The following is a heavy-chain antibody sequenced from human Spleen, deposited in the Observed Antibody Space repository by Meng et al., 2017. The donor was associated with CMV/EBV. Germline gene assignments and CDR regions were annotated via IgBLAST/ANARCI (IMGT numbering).Heavy chain of an antibody. CDR2: INHSGST. J-gene: IGHJ4*02. V-gene: IGHV4-34*01. CDR1: GGSFSGYY. CDR3: ARGDATVAFDY. D-gene: IGHD4-23*01. Sequence: QGRLQQWGSGLLTPSETLSPTCAVYGGSFSGYYWSWIRQPPGKGLELIGEINHSGSTNYNPSLKSRVTISVDTSKNQFSLKLSSVTAADTAVYYCARGDATVAFDYWGQGTLVTVSS.